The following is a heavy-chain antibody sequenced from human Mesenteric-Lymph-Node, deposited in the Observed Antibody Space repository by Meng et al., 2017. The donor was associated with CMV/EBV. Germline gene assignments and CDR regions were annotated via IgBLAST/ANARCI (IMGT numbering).Heavy chain of an antibody. CDR2: INPSGGST. Sequence: VSCQASGYTFTSYSMHWVRQAPGQGLEWMGIINPSGGSTSYAQKFQGRVTMTRDTSTSTVYMELSSLRSEDTAVYYCARGGAGTIDYWGQGTLVTVSS. CDR1: GYTFTSYS. CDR3: ARGGAGTIDY. V-gene: IGHV1-46*01. D-gene: IGHD6-13*01. J-gene: IGHJ4*02.